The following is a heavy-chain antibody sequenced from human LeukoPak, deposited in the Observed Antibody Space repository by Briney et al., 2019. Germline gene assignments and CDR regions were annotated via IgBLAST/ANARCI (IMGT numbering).Heavy chain of an antibody. CDR1: GGSFSGYY. J-gene: IGHJ4*02. Sequence: SETLSLTCAVYGGSFSGYYWSWIRQPPGKGLEWIGEINHSGSTNYNPSLKSRVTISVDTSKNQFSLKLSSVTAADTAVYYCARHPRAPXSXLDYWGQGTLVTVSS. V-gene: IGHV4-34*01. CDR2: INHSGST. CDR3: ARHPRAPXSXLDY.